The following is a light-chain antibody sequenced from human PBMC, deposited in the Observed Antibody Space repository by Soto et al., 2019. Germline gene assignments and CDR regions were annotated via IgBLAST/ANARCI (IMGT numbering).Light chain of an antibody. J-gene: IGLJ1*01. CDR3: SSYTSSSTPDV. CDR2: DVT. Sequence: QSALTQPASVSGSPGQSITISCTGTSSDVGDYNYVSWYQQHPVKAPKLMIYDVTNPPSGVSDRFSGSKSGNTASLSISGLQAGDEADYYCSSYTSSSTPDVFGTGTKLTVL. V-gene: IGLV2-14*01. CDR1: SSDVGDYNY.